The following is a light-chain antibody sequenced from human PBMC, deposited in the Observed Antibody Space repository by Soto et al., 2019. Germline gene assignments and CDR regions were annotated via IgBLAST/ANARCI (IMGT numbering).Light chain of an antibody. Sequence: QLVLTQPPSASGTPGQRVTISCSGSSSNIGSNPVSWYQQLPGTAPKLLMYGNDQRPSGVPDRFSGSKSGTSASLAISGLQSEDESDYYCAAWDDSLNGVVFGGGTKVTVL. V-gene: IGLV1-44*01. J-gene: IGLJ2*01. CDR3: AAWDDSLNGVV. CDR1: SSNIGSNP. CDR2: GND.